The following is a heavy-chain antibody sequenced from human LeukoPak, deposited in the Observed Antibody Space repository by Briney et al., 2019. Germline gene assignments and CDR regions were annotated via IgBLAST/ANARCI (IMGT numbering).Heavy chain of an antibody. Sequence: PSETLSLTCAVSGGSFSGYYWSWIRQPPGKGLEWIGEINHSGSTNYNPSPTSRGTVSVDTCKNKFSLKLRSVTAADTAGYYCGRAPGNCVPWGQGTLATFSA. D-gene: IGHD1-7*01. CDR1: GGSFSGYY. V-gene: IGHV4-34*01. CDR3: GRAPGNCVP. CDR2: INHSGST. J-gene: IGHJ5*02.